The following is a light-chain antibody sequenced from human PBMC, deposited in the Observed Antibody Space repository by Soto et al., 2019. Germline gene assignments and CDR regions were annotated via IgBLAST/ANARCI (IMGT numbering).Light chain of an antibody. CDR3: QTWGSGIRVV. CDR2: LKSDGSH. J-gene: IGLJ2*01. CDR1: SGHNSYA. Sequence: QPVLTQSPSASASLGASVKLTCTLSSGHNSYAIAWHQQQPEKGPRFLMKLKSDGSHSKGDGIPDRFSGSSSGAERYLTISSLQSEYEADYYCQTWGSGIRVVFGGGTKLNVI. V-gene: IGLV4-69*01.